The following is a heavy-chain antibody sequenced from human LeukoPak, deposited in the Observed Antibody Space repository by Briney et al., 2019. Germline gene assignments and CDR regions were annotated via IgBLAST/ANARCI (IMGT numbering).Heavy chain of an antibody. D-gene: IGHD2-2*01. CDR1: GFTVSSNY. CDR2: IYSSGST. Sequence: GGSLRLSCAASGFTVSSNYMSWVRQAPGKGLEWVSVIYSSGSTYYADSVKGRFTVSRDNAKNTLYLQMNSLRAEDTAVYYCTRVGYCATTSCRTAFDIWGQGTMVTVSS. J-gene: IGHJ3*02. V-gene: IGHV3-53*01. CDR3: TRVGYCATTSCRTAFDI.